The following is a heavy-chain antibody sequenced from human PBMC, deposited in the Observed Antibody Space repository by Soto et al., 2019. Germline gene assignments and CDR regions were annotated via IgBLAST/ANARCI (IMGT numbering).Heavy chain of an antibody. D-gene: IGHD2-15*01. Sequence: QVQLVESGGGVVQPGRSLRLSCVASGFTFSSYGMHWVRQAPGKGLEWVAIIWHDGSNKYYADSVKGRFTVSRDNSKNTLYLEMNSLRAEDTAVYYCAREEGVVARAFDHWGQGTLVTVSS. CDR3: AREEGVVARAFDH. CDR1: GFTFSSYG. V-gene: IGHV3-33*01. CDR2: IWHDGSNK. J-gene: IGHJ4*02.